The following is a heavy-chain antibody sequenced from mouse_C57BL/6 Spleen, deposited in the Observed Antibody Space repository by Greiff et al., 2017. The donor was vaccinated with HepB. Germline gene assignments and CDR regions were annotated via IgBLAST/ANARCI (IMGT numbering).Heavy chain of an antibody. J-gene: IGHJ2*01. CDR1: GFTFSSYA. Sequence: EVKLVESGGGLVKPGGSLKLSCAASGFTFSSYAMSWVRQTPEKRLEWVATISDGGSYTYYPDNVKGRFTISRDNAKNNLYLQMSHLKSEDTAMYYCARDPLLGGFDYWGQGTTLTVSS. V-gene: IGHV5-4*01. CDR3: ARDPLLGGFDY. D-gene: IGHD2-10*01. CDR2: ISDGGSYT.